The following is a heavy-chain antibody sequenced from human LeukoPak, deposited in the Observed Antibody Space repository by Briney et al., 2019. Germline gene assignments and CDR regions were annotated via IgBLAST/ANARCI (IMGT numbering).Heavy chain of an antibody. CDR2: ISSSSSYI. Sequence: GGSLRLSCAASGFTFSSYSMNWVRQAPGKGLEWVSSISSSSSYIYYADSVKGRFTISRDNAKNSLYLQMNSLRAEDTAVYYCAREVDLGYCTNGVCYSYWGQGTLVTVSS. CDR3: AREVDLGYCTNGVCYSY. V-gene: IGHV3-21*01. J-gene: IGHJ4*02. CDR1: GFTFSSYS. D-gene: IGHD2-8*01.